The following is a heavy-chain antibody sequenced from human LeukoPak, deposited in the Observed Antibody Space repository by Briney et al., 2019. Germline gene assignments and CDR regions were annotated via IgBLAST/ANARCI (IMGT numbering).Heavy chain of an antibody. D-gene: IGHD3-16*01. CDR3: AKDWAWGWFDP. J-gene: IGHJ5*02. V-gene: IGHV3-23*01. CDR1: GFTFSNHG. CDR2: IGPSGTST. Sequence: PGGSLRLSCAASGFTFSNHGMNWVRQAPGMGLEWVSGIGPSGTSTYYADSVKGRFTISRDNSKNTVYLQMNSLGADDTAVYYCAKDWAWGWFDPWGQGTLVTVSS.